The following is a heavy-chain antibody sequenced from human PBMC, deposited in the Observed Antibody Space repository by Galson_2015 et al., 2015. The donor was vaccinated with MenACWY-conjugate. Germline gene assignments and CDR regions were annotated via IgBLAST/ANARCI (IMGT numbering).Heavy chain of an antibody. CDR3: ARVGTAVFPSSYEPHFDY. V-gene: IGHV3-21*05. D-gene: IGHD3-10*01. CDR1: GFTFSSYA. CDR2: IYSYSTYT. Sequence: SLRLSCAASGFTFSSYAMHWVRQAPGKGLEWISYIYSYSTYTDYADSVKGRFTISRDNAKNSLYLQMNSLRDEDTAVYYCARVGTAVFPSSYEPHFDYWGQGTLVTVSS. J-gene: IGHJ4*02.